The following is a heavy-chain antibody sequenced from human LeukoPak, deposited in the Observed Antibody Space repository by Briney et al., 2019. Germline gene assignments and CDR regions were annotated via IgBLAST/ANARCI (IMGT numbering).Heavy chain of an antibody. CDR3: ARAPRGYFDWSDAFDI. V-gene: IGHV4-61*02. CDR2: IYTSGST. D-gene: IGHD3-9*01. CDR1: GGSISSGSYY. Sequence: SQTLSLTCTVSGGSISSGSYYWSWIRQPAGKGLEWIGRIYTSGSTNYNPSLKSRVTISVDTSKNQFSLKLSSVTAADTAVYYCARAPRGYFDWSDAFDIWGQGTMVAVSS. J-gene: IGHJ3*02.